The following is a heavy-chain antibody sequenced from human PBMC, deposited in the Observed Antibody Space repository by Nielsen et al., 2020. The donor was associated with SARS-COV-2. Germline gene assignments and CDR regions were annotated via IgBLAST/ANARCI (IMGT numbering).Heavy chain of an antibody. V-gene: IGHV3-7*03. Sequence: WILQPPGKGLEWVASTKQDGSEKYYVDSVKGRFTISRDNAQNSLFLQMNSLRAEDTAVYYCAREGGGAYVSHFDLWGQGTLVTVSS. CDR2: TKQDGSEK. D-gene: IGHD1-26*01. J-gene: IGHJ4*02. CDR3: AREGGGAYVSHFDL.